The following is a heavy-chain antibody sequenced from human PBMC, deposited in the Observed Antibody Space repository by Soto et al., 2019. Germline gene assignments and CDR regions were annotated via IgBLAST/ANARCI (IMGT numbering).Heavy chain of an antibody. CDR1: GFTFITYA. V-gene: IGHV3-23*01. J-gene: IGHJ5*02. D-gene: IGHD2-2*02. CDR3: SKTLGPSAIHPFS. CDR2: IYSSGVT. Sequence: GGSLRLSCAASGFTFITYAMTWVRQAPGKGLEWVSAIYSSGVTYYADSVKGRFTVSRDDSKNTLYLQMNILRAEDTAVYYCSKTLGPSAIHPFSWGQGTLVTVSS.